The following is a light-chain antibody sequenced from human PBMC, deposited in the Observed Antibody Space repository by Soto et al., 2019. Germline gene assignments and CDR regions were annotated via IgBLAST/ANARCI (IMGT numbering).Light chain of an antibody. CDR3: QQF. CDR2: GAS. J-gene: IGKJ3*01. CDR1: QSVSSSY. Sequence: EIVLTQSPGTLSLSPGERATLSCRASQSVSSSYLAWYQQKPRQAPSLLIYGASSRATGIPDRFSGSGSGTEFTLTISRLEPEEFAVYYCQQFFGPGTKVDIK. V-gene: IGKV3-20*01.